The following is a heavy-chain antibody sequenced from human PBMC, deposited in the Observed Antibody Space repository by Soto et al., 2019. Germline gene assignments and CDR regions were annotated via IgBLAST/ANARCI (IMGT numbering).Heavy chain of an antibody. V-gene: IGHV3-66*01. D-gene: IGHD2-15*01. Sequence: EVQLVESGGGLVQPGGSLRLSCAASGFTVSSNYMSWVRQAPGKGLEWVSVIYSGGSTYYADSVKGRFTISRDNSKNTLYLQMHSLSAEDTAVYYCAGGLLYYYYGMDVWGQGTTVTVSS. CDR3: AGGLLYYYYGMDV. CDR1: GFTVSSNY. CDR2: IYSGGST. J-gene: IGHJ6*02.